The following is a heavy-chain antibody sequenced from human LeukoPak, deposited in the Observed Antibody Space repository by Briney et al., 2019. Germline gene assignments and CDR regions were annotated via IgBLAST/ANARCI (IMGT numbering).Heavy chain of an antibody. D-gene: IGHD1-26*01. V-gene: IGHV3-33*06. J-gene: IGHJ4*02. CDR3: AKDRGSYYAFDY. CDR1: GFTFSSYG. Sequence: GGSLRLSCAACGFTFSSYGMHWVRQAPGKGLEWVAVIWYDGSNKYYADSVKGRFTISRDNSKNTLYLQMNSLRAEDTAVYYCAKDRGSYYAFDYWGQGTLVTVSS. CDR2: IWYDGSNK.